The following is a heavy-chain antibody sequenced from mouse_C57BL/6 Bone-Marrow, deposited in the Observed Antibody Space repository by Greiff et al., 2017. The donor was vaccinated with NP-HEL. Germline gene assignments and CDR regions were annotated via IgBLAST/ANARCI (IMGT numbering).Heavy chain of an antibody. CDR1: GYTFTSYG. Sequence: VQLQQSGAELARPGASVKLSCKASGYTFTSYGISWVKQSTGQGLEWIGEIYPRSGNTYYNEKFKGKATLTADKSSSTAYMELRSLTSEDSAVYFCARRELPYGYFDVWGTGTTVTVSS. V-gene: IGHV1-81*01. D-gene: IGHD1-3*01. CDR3: ARRELPYGYFDV. CDR2: IYPRSGNT. J-gene: IGHJ1*03.